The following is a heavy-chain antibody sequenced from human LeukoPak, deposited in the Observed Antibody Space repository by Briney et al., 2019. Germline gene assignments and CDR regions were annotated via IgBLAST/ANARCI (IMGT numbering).Heavy chain of an antibody. D-gene: IGHD4-17*01. CDR1: GFTVSNNY. J-gene: IGHJ5*02. Sequence: GGSLRLSCAASGFTVSNNYMSWVRQAPGKGLQWVSLIYTGGSTYYADSVKGRFTISRDNSKNTVYLQMNSLRAEDTAVYFCARVAWDGDYVDDHWGQGTLVTVSP. CDR2: IYTGGST. V-gene: IGHV3-53*01. CDR3: ARVAWDGDYVDDH.